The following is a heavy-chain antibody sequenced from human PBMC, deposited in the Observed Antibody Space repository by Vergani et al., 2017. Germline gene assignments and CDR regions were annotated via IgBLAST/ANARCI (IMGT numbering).Heavy chain of an antibody. CDR3: ARESPRSLISGSYYYFDY. Sequence: QVQLQESGPGLVKPSQTLSLTCTVSGGSISSYYWSWIRQPPGKGLEWIGYIYYSGSTNYNPSLKSRVTISVDTSKNQFSLKLSSVTAADTAVYYCARESPRSLISGSYYYFDYWGQGTLVTVSS. D-gene: IGHD1-26*01. CDR2: IYYSGST. V-gene: IGHV4-59*01. CDR1: GGSISSYY. J-gene: IGHJ4*02.